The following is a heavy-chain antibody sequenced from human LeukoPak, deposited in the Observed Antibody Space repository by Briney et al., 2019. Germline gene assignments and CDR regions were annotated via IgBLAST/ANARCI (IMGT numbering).Heavy chain of an antibody. V-gene: IGHV1-8*01. CDR2: MNPNSGNT. CDR3: ATVERGFSAYASFYFDY. CDR1: GYTFTSYD. D-gene: IGHD5-12*01. Sequence: ASVKVSCKASGYTFTSYDINWVRQATGQGLEWMGWMNPNSGNTGYAQKFQGRVTITADTSTDTAYMELSSLISDDTAVYYCATVERGFSAYASFYFDYWGRGTLVTVSS. J-gene: IGHJ4*02.